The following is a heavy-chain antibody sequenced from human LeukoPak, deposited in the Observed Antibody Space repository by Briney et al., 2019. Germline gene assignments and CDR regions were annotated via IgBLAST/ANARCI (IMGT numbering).Heavy chain of an antibody. Sequence: PSETLSLTCAVYGGSFSGYYWSWIRQPPGKGLEWIGEINHSGSTNYNPSLKSRVTISVDTSKNQFSLKLSSVTAADTAVYYCARRARFTFDIWGQGTMVTVSS. CDR3: ARRARFTFDI. CDR2: INHSGST. CDR1: GGSFSGYY. J-gene: IGHJ3*02. V-gene: IGHV4-34*01.